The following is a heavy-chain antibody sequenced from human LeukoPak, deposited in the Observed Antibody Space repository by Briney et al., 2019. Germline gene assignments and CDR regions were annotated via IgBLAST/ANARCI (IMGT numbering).Heavy chain of an antibody. CDR1: GGTFNSYA. V-gene: IGHV1-69*05. D-gene: IGHD6-13*01. CDR2: IFPIFGTA. CDR3: ARDRGERDSSWSLPAHGFDI. J-gene: IGHJ3*02. Sequence: SVKVSCKASGGTFNSYAIDWVRQAPGQGLEWMGRIFPIFGTANYAQKFQGRVTVTTDESTNTAYMELSSLRPEDTAMYYCARDRGERDSSWSLPAHGFDIWGQGTMVTVSS.